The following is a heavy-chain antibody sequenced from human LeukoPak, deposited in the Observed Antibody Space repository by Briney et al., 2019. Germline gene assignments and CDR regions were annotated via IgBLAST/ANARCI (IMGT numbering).Heavy chain of an antibody. J-gene: IGHJ4*02. CDR3: ARGGAYSSGYNYYFDY. CDR1: GYSFTNYW. V-gene: IGHV5-51*01. D-gene: IGHD6-19*01. Sequence: GESLKISCKGSGYSFTNYWIGWVRQMPGKGLEWMGIIYCGGSDTRNSPSFQGQVTISADKSISTAYLQWSSLKASDTAMYYCARGGAYSSGYNYYFDYWGQGTLVTVSS. CDR2: IYCGGSDT.